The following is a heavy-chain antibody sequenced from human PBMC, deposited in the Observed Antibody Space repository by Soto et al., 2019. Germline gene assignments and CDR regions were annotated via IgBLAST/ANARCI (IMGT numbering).Heavy chain of an antibody. V-gene: IGHV4-59*01. CDR3: ARASRDTAMPHLDH. D-gene: IGHD5-18*01. J-gene: IGHJ4*02. Sequence: SETLSLTCTVSGGSISSYYWSWIRQPPGKGLEWIGYIYYSGSTNYNPSLKSRVTISVDTSKNQFSLKLSSVTAADTAVYYCARASRDTAMPHLDHWGQGTLVTVSS. CDR1: GGSISSYY. CDR2: IYYSGST.